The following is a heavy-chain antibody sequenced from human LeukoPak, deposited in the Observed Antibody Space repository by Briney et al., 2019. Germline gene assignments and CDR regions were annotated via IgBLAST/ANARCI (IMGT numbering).Heavy chain of an antibody. J-gene: IGHJ4*02. V-gene: IGHV3-7*05. CDR1: GFTFSIYS. CDR2: IMHDVSEK. D-gene: IGHD6-25*01. CDR3: AKNPPGSNFDY. Sequence: GGCLRLSCAASGFTFSIYSMRWVRQAAGKGRECVAIIMHDVSEKHSVDSVKGRFTISRDNAKNSLYLQMDSLRAEDTAVYYCAKNPPGSNFDYWGQGTLVTVSS.